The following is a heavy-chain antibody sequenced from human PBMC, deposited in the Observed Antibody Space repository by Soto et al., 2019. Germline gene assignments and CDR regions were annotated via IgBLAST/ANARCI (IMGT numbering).Heavy chain of an antibody. D-gene: IGHD1-26*01. V-gene: IGHV1-18*01. J-gene: IGHJ4*02. CDR3: AREAHSGGSDY. Sequence: QVQLVQSGGEVKKPGASVKVSCKASGYTFTIYGINWVRQAPGQGLEWMGWISPDNGNTNYAQKLQGRVTMTRNTSISTAYMELSSLRSEDTAVYYCAREAHSGGSDYWGQGTLVTVSS. CDR2: ISPDNGNT. CDR1: GYTFTIYG.